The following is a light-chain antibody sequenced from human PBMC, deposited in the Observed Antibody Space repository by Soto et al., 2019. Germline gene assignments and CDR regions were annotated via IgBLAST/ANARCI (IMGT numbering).Light chain of an antibody. CDR3: QQYGSSPRT. V-gene: IGKV3-20*01. J-gene: IGKJ1*01. CDR1: QSVSSSS. CDR2: GAS. Sequence: PGERATLSCRASQSVSSSSLAWYQQKRGQAPRLLIHGASSRATGIPDRFSGSGSGTDFTLTISRLEPEDFAVYYCQQYGSSPRTVGQGTEVDSK.